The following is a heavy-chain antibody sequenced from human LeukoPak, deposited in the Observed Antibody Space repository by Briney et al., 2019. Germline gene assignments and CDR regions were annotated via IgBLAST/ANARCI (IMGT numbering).Heavy chain of an antibody. CDR3: MRFSTSSSRPAYF. CDR1: GYSISSGYY. D-gene: IGHD6-6*01. V-gene: IGHV4-38-2*01. J-gene: IGHJ4*02. Sequence: PSETLSLTCAVSGYSISSGYYWGWIRQPPGKGLEWIGNIYHSGITYYNPSLKSRITLSVDTSKNQFSLKLSSVTAADTAVYYCMRFSTSSSRPAYFWGQGTLVTVSS. CDR2: IYHSGIT.